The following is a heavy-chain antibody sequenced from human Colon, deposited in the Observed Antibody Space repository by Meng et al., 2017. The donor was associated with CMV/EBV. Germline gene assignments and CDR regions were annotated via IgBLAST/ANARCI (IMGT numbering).Heavy chain of an antibody. CDR2: MDPTTGRT. D-gene: IGHD3-16*01. J-gene: IGHJ1*01. CDR1: GYRFPGYY. CDR3: ASHSSYVWGSHH. V-gene: IGHV1-2*02. Sequence: QVQLVQSAAEGGLPGPSGKVSCKAAGYRFPGYYIQWVRQAPGQGLEWMGWMDPTTGRTDYAQKFQGTVTMTRDTSISTAYLELSRLTSDDTAVYYCASHSSYVWGSHHWGQGTLVTVSS.